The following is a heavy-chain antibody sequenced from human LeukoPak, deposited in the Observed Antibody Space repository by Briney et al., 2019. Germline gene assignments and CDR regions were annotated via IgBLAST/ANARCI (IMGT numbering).Heavy chain of an antibody. CDR3: TRGNGGNSPFDY. Sequence: PGGSLRLSCAASGFTFSNSWMHWVRQTLGKGLVWVSRINTDGSSTSYADSVKGRFTISRDNAENTLYLQMNSLRAEDTAVYYCTRGNGGNSPFDYWGQGTLVTVSS. CDR2: INTDGSST. J-gene: IGHJ4*02. CDR1: GFTFSNSW. V-gene: IGHV3-74*01. D-gene: IGHD4-23*01.